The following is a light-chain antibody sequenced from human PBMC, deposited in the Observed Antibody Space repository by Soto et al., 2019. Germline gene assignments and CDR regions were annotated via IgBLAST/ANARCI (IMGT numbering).Light chain of an antibody. CDR2: ATS. CDR3: YQYYSSPHT. CDR1: QTISRDD. V-gene: IGKV3-20*01. J-gene: IGKJ3*01. Sequence: EIVLTQSPGTLSLSPGETATLSCRTSQTISRDDLAWYQQRPGQAPRLLVSATSRRATGIPDRFNGYGSGTDFTLTISSLEPEDFEVYYCYQYYSSPHTFGLGPEWTSN.